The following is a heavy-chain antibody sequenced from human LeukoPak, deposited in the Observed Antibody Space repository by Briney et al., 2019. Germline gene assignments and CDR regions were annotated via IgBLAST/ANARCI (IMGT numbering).Heavy chain of an antibody. CDR1: GGSFSGYY. CDR2: ISHSGST. Sequence: SETLSLTCAVYGGSFSGYYWSWIRQPPGKGMEWIGEISHSGSTNYNPSLKSRVTISVDTSKNQFSLKLSSVTAADTAVYYCARARDGYNTQAFDYWGQGTLVTVSS. J-gene: IGHJ4*02. D-gene: IGHD5-24*01. V-gene: IGHV4-34*01. CDR3: ARARDGYNTQAFDY.